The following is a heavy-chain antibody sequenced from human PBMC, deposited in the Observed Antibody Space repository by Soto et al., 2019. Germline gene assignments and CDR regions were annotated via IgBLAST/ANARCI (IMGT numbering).Heavy chain of an antibody. V-gene: IGHV4-38-2*01. CDR2: IYHSGGT. D-gene: IGHD3-3*01. J-gene: IGHJ6*02. Sequence: SETLSLTCAVSGYSISSGYYWGWIRQPPGKGLEWIGSIYHSGGTYYNPSLKSRVTISVDTSKNQFSLKLSSVTAADTAVYYCARVDFWSGFYGMDVWGQGTTVTVSS. CDR3: ARVDFWSGFYGMDV. CDR1: GYSISSGYY.